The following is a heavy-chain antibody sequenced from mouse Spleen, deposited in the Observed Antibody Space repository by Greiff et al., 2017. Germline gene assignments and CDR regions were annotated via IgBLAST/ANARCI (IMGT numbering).Heavy chain of an antibody. CDR2: IWRGGST. V-gene: IGHV2-5-1*01. Sequence: QVQLQQSGPSLVQPSQSLSITCTVSGFSLTSYGVHWVRQSPGKGLEWLGVIWRGGSTDYNAAFMSRLSITKDNSKSQVFFKMNSLQADDTAIYYCAKDSSGHPYYYAMDYWGQGTSVTVSS. CDR1: GFSLTSYG. CDR3: AKDSSGHPYYYAMDY. J-gene: IGHJ4*01. D-gene: IGHD3-2*01.